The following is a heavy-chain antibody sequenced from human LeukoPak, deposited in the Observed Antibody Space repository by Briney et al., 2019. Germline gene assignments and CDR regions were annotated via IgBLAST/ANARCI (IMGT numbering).Heavy chain of an antibody. CDR1: GYTFTGYY. CDR3: ARDLEAAGTRGGGNKYYYYYGMDV. Sequence: GASVKVSCKASGYTFTGYYMHWVRQAPGQGLEWMGWINPNSGGTNYAQKFQGRVTMTRDTSISTAYMELSRLRSDDTAVYYCARDLEAAGTRGGGNKYYYYYGMDVWGQGTTVTVSS. V-gene: IGHV1-2*02. D-gene: IGHD6-13*01. J-gene: IGHJ6*02. CDR2: INPNSGGT.